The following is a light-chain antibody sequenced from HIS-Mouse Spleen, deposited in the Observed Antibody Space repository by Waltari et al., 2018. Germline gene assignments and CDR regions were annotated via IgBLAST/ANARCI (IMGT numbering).Light chain of an antibody. J-gene: IGLJ1*01. CDR1: SSDVGGYNY. CDR3: SSYTSSSTYV. Sequence: QSALTQPASVSGSPGQSITISCTGTSSDVGGYNYVSWYQQHPGKPPKLMIYDISNRPSGVSNSFSGSKSGNTASLTISGLQAEDEADYYCSSYTSSSTYVFGTGTKVTVL. CDR2: DIS. V-gene: IGLV2-14*03.